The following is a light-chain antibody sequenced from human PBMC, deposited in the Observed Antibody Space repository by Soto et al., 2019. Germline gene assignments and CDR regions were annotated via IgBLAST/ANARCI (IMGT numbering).Light chain of an antibody. CDR2: EVS. Sequence: QSALTQPASVSGSPGQSITISCTGTSSDVGSYNLVSWYQQHPGKAPKLMIYEVSKRPSGVSNRFSGSKSGNTASLTISGLQAEEEADYYCFSYAGSSTFYVFGTGTKLTVL. V-gene: IGLV2-23*02. J-gene: IGLJ1*01. CDR1: SSDVGSYNL. CDR3: FSYAGSSTFYV.